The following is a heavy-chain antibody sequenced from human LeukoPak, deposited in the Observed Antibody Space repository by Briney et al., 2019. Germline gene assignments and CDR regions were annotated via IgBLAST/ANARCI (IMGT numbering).Heavy chain of an antibody. CDR2: ISIYSGNT. CDR1: GYTFTSYG. J-gene: IGHJ4*02. D-gene: IGHD3-10*01. CDR3: ARDPGGTRGFDY. Sequence: ASVKVSCKASGYTFTSYGISWARQAPGQGLEWMGWISIYSGNTNYAQKFQDRISMTTDTSTSTAYMELRSLKSDDTAVYYCARDPGGTRGFDYWGQGALVTVSS. V-gene: IGHV1-18*01.